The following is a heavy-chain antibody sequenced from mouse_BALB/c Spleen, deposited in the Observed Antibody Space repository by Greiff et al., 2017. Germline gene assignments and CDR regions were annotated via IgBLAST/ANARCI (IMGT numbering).Heavy chain of an antibody. CDR3: GREDYDYMDY. D-gene: IGHD2-4*01. J-gene: IGHJ4*01. CDR1: GFNIKDTY. Sequence: VQLQQSGAELVKPGASVKLSCTASGFNIKDTYMPWVKQRPEQGLEWIGRIDPANGNTKYDPMCQGKATITADTSSNTAYLQLSSLTSEATAVYYSGREDYDYMDYWGQGTTLTVSS. CDR2: IDPANGNT. V-gene: IGHV14-3*02.